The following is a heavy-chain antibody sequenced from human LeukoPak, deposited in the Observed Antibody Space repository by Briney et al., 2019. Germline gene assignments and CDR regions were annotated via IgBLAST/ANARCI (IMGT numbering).Heavy chain of an antibody. J-gene: IGHJ5*02. V-gene: IGHV1-69*13. CDR3: ARINDIVVVPAAPMVYNWFDP. D-gene: IGHD2-2*01. CDR2: IIPIFGTA. CDR1: GGTFSSYA. Sequence: SVKVSCKASGGTFSSYAISRVRQAPGQGLEWMGGIIPIFGTANYAQKFQGRVTITADESTSTAYMELSSLRSEDTAVYYCARINDIVVVPAAPMVYNWFDPWGQGTLVTVSS.